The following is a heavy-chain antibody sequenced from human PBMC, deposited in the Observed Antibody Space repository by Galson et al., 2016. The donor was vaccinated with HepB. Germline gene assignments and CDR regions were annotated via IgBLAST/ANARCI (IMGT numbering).Heavy chain of an antibody. D-gene: IGHD3-22*01. CDR3: TVLYDNSPYLCDY. V-gene: IGHV1-69*13. CDR1: GGTFTTYG. Sequence: SVKVSCKASGGTFTTYGINWVRQVPGQGLEWMGGITPILDTPNYEPKFQGRVTITADESTSTAYMELSGLRSDDTAVDYCTVLYDNSPYLCDYWGQGTLVTVPS. CDR2: ITPILDTP. J-gene: IGHJ4*02.